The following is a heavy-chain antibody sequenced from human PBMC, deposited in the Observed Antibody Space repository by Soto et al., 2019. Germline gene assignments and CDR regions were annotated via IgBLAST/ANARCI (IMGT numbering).Heavy chain of an antibody. D-gene: IGHD3-22*01. CDR3: AGYYYDSSGYFDYYYYGMDV. V-gene: IGHV3-30*03. CDR2: ISHDGSSK. Sequence: PGGSLRLSCAASGFTFSNAWMNWVRQAPGKGLEWVAFISHDGSSKFYADPMKGRHTISRDNSKNTLYLQMDSLRAEDTAVYYCAGYYYDSSGYFDYYYYGMDVWGQGTTVTVSS. CDR1: GFTFSNAW. J-gene: IGHJ6*02.